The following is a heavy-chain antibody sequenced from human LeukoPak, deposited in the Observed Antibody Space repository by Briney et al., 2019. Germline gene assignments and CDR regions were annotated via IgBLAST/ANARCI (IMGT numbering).Heavy chain of an antibody. Sequence: GGSLRLPCAASGVTVSSYYIDWGRHAPGKGLEWVSVIYSGGSTYFADSVKGRFTISRDNSKNTLYLQMNSLRAEDTAVYYCARGLGSYSYYFDYWGQGTLATVSS. CDR3: ARGLGSYSYYFDY. CDR2: IYSGGST. J-gene: IGHJ4*02. D-gene: IGHD3-10*01. V-gene: IGHV3-66*01. CDR1: GVTVSSYY.